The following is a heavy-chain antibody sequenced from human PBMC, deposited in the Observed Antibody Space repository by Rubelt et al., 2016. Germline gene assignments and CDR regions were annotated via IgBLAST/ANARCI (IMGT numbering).Heavy chain of an antibody. CDR3: ARHRGAVDPPDY. J-gene: IGHJ4*02. Sequence: QVQLQQWGAGLLKPSETLSLTCAVYGGSFSGYYWTWIRQPPGKGLEWIGEINQSGSTNYNPSLKSRVTVSVDTSKKQFSLTLSSVTAADTAVYYWARHRGAVDPPDYWGRGTLVTVSS. D-gene: IGHD6-19*01. CDR1: GGSFSGYY. V-gene: IGHV4-34*01. CDR2: INQSGST.